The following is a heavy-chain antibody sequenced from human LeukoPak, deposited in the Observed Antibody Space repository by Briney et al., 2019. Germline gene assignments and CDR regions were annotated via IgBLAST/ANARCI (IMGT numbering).Heavy chain of an antibody. D-gene: IGHD6-19*01. CDR2: ISAYNGNT. Sequence: ASVKVSCKASGYTFTTYGISWVRQAPGQRLEWMGWISAYNGNTNYAQKLQGRVTMTRDTSTSTVYMELSSLRSEDTAVYYCAKSGAYRALSGWLDYWGQGTLVTVSS. V-gene: IGHV1-18*01. CDR3: AKSGAYRALSGWLDY. CDR1: GYTFTTYG. J-gene: IGHJ4*02.